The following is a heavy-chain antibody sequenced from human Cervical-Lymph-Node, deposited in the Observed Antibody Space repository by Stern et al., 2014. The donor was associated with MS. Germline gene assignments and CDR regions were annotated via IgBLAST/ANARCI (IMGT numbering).Heavy chain of an antibody. CDR2: IAYDGTSI. Sequence: VQLVESGGRVVQPGRSLRLSCAASGIAFSGYAMHWVRQAPGKGLEWVALIAYDGTSIYYTDSVRGRFTISRDNSKTTLYLQLSSLRPEDTAVYYCARQDQRLVTFDNWGQGTLVTVSS. D-gene: IGHD6-13*01. J-gene: IGHJ4*02. CDR1: GIAFSGYA. V-gene: IGHV3-30*04. CDR3: ARQDQRLVTFDN.